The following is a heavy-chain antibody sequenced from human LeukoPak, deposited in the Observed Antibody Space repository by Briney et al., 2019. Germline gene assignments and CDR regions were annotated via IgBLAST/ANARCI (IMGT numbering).Heavy chain of an antibody. CDR1: GYTFTSYG. Sequence: ASVKVSCKASGYTFTSYGISWVRQAPGQGLEWMGWISAYNGNTNYAQKLQGRVTMTTETSTSTAYMELRSLRSDDTAVYYCARPRTSSSWYLYYFDYWGQGTLVTVSS. D-gene: IGHD6-13*01. CDR3: ARPRTSSSWYLYYFDY. J-gene: IGHJ4*02. V-gene: IGHV1-18*01. CDR2: ISAYNGNT.